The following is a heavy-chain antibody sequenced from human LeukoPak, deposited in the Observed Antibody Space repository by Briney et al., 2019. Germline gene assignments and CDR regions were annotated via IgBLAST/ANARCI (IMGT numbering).Heavy chain of an antibody. CDR3: AKDQATFGIYDYGMDV. CDR1: EFDFSSHA. CDR2: ISISGSKT. J-gene: IGHJ6*02. V-gene: IGHV3-23*01. D-gene: IGHD3-3*01. Sequence: PGGSLRLSCAASEFDFSSHAMTWVRQAPGKGLEWVSAISISGSKTYYADSVRGRFTISRDNAKKSLYLQMNSLRDEDTALYYCAKDQATFGIYDYGMDVWGQGTKVTVSS.